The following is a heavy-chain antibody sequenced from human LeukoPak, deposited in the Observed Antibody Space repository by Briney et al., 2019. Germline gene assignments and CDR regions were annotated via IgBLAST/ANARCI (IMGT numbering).Heavy chain of an antibody. D-gene: IGHD3-22*01. CDR3: ARRAGDYSHPYDY. V-gene: IGHV3-7*03. Sequence: GGSLRLSCVVSGFDFSGFSMSWVRQAPGKGLEWVANIKQDGSEKYYVDSVKGRFTISRDNAKNSLYLQMNSLRAEDTAVYYCARRAGDYSHPYDYWGQGTLVTVSS. CDR2: IKQDGSEK. CDR1: GFDFSGFS. J-gene: IGHJ4*02.